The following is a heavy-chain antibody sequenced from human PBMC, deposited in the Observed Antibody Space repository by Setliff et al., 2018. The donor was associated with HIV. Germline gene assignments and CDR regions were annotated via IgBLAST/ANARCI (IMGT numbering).Heavy chain of an antibody. CDR2: IYHSGST. J-gene: IGHJ4*02. CDR3: ARMYSGYDWSPAGARTRYFDY. CDR1: GYSISSGYY. D-gene: IGHD5-12*01. Sequence: SETLSLTCAVSGYSISSGYYWGWIRQPPGKGLEWIGSIYHSGSTYYNPSLKSRVTISVDTSKNQFSLKLSSVTAADTAVYYCARMYSGYDWSPAGARTRYFDYWGQGTPVTSPQ. V-gene: IGHV4-38-2*01.